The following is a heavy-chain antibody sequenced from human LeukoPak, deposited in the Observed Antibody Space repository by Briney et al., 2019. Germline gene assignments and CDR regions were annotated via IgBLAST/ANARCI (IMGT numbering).Heavy chain of an antibody. V-gene: IGHV3-11*01. D-gene: IGHD1-7*01. CDR1: GFTFSDYY. J-gene: IGHJ4*02. CDR3: ARDPRKLELDDY. CDR2: ISSSGSTI. Sequence: GGSLRLSCAASGFTFSDYYMSWIRQAPGKGLEWVSYISSSGSTIYYADSVRGRFTISRDNAKNSLYLQMNSLRAEDTAVYYCARDPRKLELDDYWGQGTLVTVSS.